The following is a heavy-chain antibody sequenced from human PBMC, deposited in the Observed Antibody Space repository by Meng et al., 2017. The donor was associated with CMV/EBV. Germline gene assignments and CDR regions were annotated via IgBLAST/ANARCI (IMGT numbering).Heavy chain of an antibody. CDR2: IYYSGST. CDR1: GGSISSYY. Sequence: GSLRLSCTVSGGSISSYYWSWIRQPPGKGLEWIGYIYYSGSTNYNPSLKSRVTISVDTSKNQFSLKLSSVTAADTAAYYCATPTNYYYYGMDVWGQGTTVTVSS. V-gene: IGHV4-59*01. CDR3: ATPTNYYYYGMDV. D-gene: IGHD2-8*01. J-gene: IGHJ6*02.